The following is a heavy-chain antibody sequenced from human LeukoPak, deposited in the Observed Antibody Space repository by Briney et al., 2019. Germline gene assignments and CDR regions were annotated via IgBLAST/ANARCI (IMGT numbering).Heavy chain of an antibody. CDR3: ARGPSVGSGWSPDY. CDR2: ISNSGSII. CDR1: GFTFSSYA. J-gene: IGHJ4*02. V-gene: IGHV3-48*03. D-gene: IGHD6-19*01. Sequence: SGGSLRLSCAASGFTFSSYAMSWVRQAPGKGLEWISYISNSGSIIYYADSVKGRFTISRDNAKNSLFLQMHSLRAEDTAVYYCARGPSVGSGWSPDYWGQGTLVTVSS.